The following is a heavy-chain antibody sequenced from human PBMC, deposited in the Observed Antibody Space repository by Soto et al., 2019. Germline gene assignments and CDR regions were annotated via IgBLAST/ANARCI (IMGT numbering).Heavy chain of an antibody. D-gene: IGHD3-22*01. V-gene: IGHV1-69*01. CDR1: GGTFNNYA. Sequence: QVQLVQSGAEVKKPGSSVKVSCKASGGTFNNYAISWVRQAPGQGLEWMGGIIPLFGTTNYAQKFQGRVTITAHETTSPADMELSSLRSEDTAFYYCARPRSHYYDRSAERAFDIWGQGTMVTVSS. CDR2: IIPLFGTT. CDR3: ARPRSHYYDRSAERAFDI. J-gene: IGHJ3*02.